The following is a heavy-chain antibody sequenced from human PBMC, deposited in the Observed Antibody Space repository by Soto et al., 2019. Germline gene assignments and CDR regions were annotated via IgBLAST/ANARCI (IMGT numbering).Heavy chain of an antibody. CDR3: ARGAVAAGDFDY. V-gene: IGHV3-33*01. J-gene: IGHJ4*02. D-gene: IGHD2-15*01. CDR1: VSAFRTHG. CDR2: IWGDESKK. Sequence: GWSLRLCCAVSVSAFRTHGMHWVRQAPGKGLEWVAVIWGDESKKYYADSVKGRFTISKDNSKNTLFLQMNTLRAEDTAVYYCARGAVAAGDFDYWGQGTLVTVSS.